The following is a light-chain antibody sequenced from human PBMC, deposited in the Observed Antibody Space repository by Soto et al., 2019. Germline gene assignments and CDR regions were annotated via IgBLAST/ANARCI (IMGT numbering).Light chain of an antibody. CDR3: QSYDSSLSGGVV. Sequence: QPVLTQPPSVSGAPGQRVTISCTGSSSNIGAGYDVHWYQQLPGTAPKLLIYGNSNRPSGVPDRFSGSKSGTSASLAITGLQAEDEADYYCQSYDSSLSGGVVFGGGTKVTV. V-gene: IGLV1-40*01. CDR2: GNS. J-gene: IGLJ2*01. CDR1: SSNIGAGYD.